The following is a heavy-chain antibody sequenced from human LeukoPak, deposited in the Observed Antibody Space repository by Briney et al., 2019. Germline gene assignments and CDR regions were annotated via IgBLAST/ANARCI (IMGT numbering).Heavy chain of an antibody. CDR3: AGTTATSEYSWFDP. CDR2: IYPGDSDT. D-gene: IGHD1-1*01. J-gene: IGHJ5*02. CDR1: GYSFTNYW. V-gene: IGHV5-51*01. Sequence: GESLKISCKGSGYSFTNYWLAWVRQMPGKGLEYMGIIYPGDSDTRYSPSFQGQVTISADKSINTAYLQWSSLKASDTAMYYCAGTTATSEYSWFDPWGQGTPVTVSS.